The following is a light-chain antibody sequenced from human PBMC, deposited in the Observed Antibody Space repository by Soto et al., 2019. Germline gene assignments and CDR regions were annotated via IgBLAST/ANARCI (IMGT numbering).Light chain of an antibody. CDR1: SSDFGGYNY. CDR3: GSYGGSNNLRV. J-gene: IGLJ3*02. Sequence: QSVLTQPPSASGSPGQSVTISCTATSSDFGGYNYVSWYQQHPGKAPKLLIYEVDKRPSGVPDRFSGSKSGDTASLTVSGLQAEDEAEDYCGSYGGSNNLRVFGGGTKVTVL. CDR2: EVD. V-gene: IGLV2-8*01.